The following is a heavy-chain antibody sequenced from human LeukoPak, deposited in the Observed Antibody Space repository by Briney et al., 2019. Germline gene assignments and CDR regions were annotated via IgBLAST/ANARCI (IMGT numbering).Heavy chain of an antibody. V-gene: IGHV3-21*01. Sequence: AGSLRLSCAASGVTFSSYSMNWVRQAPGKGLEWVSSISSSSSYIYYADSVKGRFTISRDNAKNSLYLQMNSLRAEDTAVYYCARDQLLWFGAQSYYYMDVWGKGTTVTVSS. D-gene: IGHD3-10*01. CDR3: ARDQLLWFGAQSYYYMDV. CDR1: GVTFSSYS. J-gene: IGHJ6*03. CDR2: ISSSSSYI.